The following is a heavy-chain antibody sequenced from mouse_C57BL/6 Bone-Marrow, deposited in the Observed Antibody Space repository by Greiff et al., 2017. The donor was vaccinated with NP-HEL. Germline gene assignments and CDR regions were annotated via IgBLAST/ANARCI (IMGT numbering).Heavy chain of an antibody. D-gene: IGHD3-3*01. J-gene: IGHJ3*01. Sequence: VKLVESGAELARPGASVKLSCKASGYTFTSYGISWVKQRTGQGLEWIGEIYPRSGNTYYNEKFKGKATLTADKSSSTAYMELRSLTSEDSAVYFCARSEGGGAWFAYWGQGTLVTVSA. CDR2: IYPRSGNT. V-gene: IGHV1-81*01. CDR3: ARSEGGGAWFAY. CDR1: GYTFTSYG.